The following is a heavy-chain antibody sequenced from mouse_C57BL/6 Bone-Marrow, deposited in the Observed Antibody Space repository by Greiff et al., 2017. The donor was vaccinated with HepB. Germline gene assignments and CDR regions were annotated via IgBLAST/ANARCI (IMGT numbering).Heavy chain of an antibody. CDR3: ARTRLIRRRNYFDY. D-gene: IGHD1-2*01. V-gene: IGHV1-55*01. CDR1: GYTFTSYW. CDR2: IYPGSGST. Sequence: QVQLQQPGAELVKPGASVKMSCKASGYTFTSYWITWVKQRPGQGLEWIGDIYPGSGSTNYNEKFKSKATLTADTSSSTAYMQLSSLTSEDAAVYYCARTRLIRRRNYFDYWGHGPTLTVSS. J-gene: IGHJ2*01.